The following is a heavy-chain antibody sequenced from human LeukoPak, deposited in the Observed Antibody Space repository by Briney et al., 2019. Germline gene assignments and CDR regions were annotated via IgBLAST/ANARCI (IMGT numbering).Heavy chain of an antibody. CDR1: GYTFTDYF. D-gene: IGHD7-27*01. CDR3: ARDLSSSPHWELEY. J-gene: IGHJ4*02. V-gene: IGHV1-2*06. Sequence: ASVKVSCKASGYTFTDYFVHWLRQAPGGGLEWMGRVRCNSGETYLSQTFQDRITVTRDTAISTVFLALTSLESDDTAIYYCARDLSSSPHWELEYWGQGTLVSVSS. CDR2: VRCNSGET.